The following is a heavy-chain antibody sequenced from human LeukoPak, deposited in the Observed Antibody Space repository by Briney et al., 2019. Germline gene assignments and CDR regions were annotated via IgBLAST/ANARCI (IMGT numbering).Heavy chain of an antibody. CDR2: INPNSGVT. V-gene: IGHV1-2*02. D-gene: IGHD3-16*01. Sequence: ASVTVSCKASGYSFSGKFMHWVRQAPGQGLEWMGWINPNSGVTNYAQKFQGRVTITRDTSITTAYMELSSLTSDDTAVYYCTRDPTAGLGDYWGQGTLVTVSS. CDR1: GYSFSGKF. CDR3: TRDPTAGLGDY. J-gene: IGHJ4*02.